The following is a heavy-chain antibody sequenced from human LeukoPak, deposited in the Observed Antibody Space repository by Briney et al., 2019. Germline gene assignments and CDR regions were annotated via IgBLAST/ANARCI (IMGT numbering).Heavy chain of an antibody. Sequence: EASVKVSCKASGYTFTSYYMHWVRQAPGQGLEWMGIINPSGGSTNYAQKFQGRVTMTEDTSTDTAYMELSSLRSEDTAVYYCATARPWIVVVTAKRLPKDAFDIWGQGTMVTVSS. CDR1: GYTFTSYY. J-gene: IGHJ3*02. V-gene: IGHV1-46*01. CDR3: ATARPWIVVVTAKRLPKDAFDI. D-gene: IGHD2-21*02. CDR2: INPSGGST.